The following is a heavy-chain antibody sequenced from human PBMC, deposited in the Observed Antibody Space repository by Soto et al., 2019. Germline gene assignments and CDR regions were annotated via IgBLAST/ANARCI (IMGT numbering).Heavy chain of an antibody. Sequence: SGPTLVNPTQTLTLTCTFSGFSLSTSGVGVGWIRQPPGKALEWLAVIYWNDDKRYSPSLKSRLTITKGTSDNQVVLTTTNVDPVDTASYYCAHFNGYEEFEYWGQGTLVTVSS. CDR2: IYWNDDK. D-gene: IGHD5-12*01. CDR3: AHFNGYEEFEY. CDR1: GFSLSTSGVG. V-gene: IGHV2-5*01. J-gene: IGHJ4*02.